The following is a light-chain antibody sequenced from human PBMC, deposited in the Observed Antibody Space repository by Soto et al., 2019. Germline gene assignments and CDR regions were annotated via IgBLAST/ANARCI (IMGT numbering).Light chain of an antibody. J-gene: IGLJ2*01. CDR2: DVS. Sequence: QSALTQPASVSGSPGQSITISCTGTSSDVGVYNYVSWYQQHPGKAPKLMIYDVSNRPSGVSNRFSGSKSGNTASLTISGLQGEDEADYYCSSYTSSSTLVFCGGTKLTVL. CDR1: SSDVGVYNY. V-gene: IGLV2-14*01. CDR3: SSYTSSSTLV.